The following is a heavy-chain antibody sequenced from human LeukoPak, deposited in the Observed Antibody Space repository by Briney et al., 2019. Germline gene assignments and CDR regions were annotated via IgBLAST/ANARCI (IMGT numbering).Heavy chain of an antibody. CDR1: GFTFSSYG. V-gene: IGHV3-33*01. J-gene: IGHJ4*02. CDR2: TWYDENSK. CDR3: ARDWHSRNIDY. Sequence: GESLRLSCAASGFTFSSYGMHWVRQAPGKGLEWVAVTWYDENSKYYADSVKGRFTISRDNSKSTLYLQMNSLRAEDTAMYYCARDWHSRNIDYWGQGTLVT. D-gene: IGHD3-22*01.